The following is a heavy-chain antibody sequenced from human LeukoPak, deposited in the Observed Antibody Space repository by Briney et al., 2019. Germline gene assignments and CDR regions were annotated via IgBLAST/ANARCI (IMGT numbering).Heavy chain of an antibody. Sequence: SQTLSLTCAISGDSVSNNSVAWNWIRQSPSRGLEWLGKTYYRSKWYNDYAISVKSRININPDTSHNQFSLQLNSVTPDDWAVYYCARESRVTWDDAFDSWGQGTMVTVSS. D-gene: IGHD5-18*01. CDR1: GDSVSNNSVA. CDR2: TYYRSKWYN. CDR3: ARESRVTWDDAFDS. V-gene: IGHV6-1*01. J-gene: IGHJ3*02.